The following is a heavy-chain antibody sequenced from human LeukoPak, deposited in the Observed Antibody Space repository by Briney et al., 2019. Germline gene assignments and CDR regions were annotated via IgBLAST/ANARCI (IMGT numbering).Heavy chain of an antibody. J-gene: IGHJ3*02. V-gene: IGHV3-30-3*01. D-gene: IGHD6-6*01. CDR2: ISYDGSNK. CDR3: SSTAVACDI. Sequence: QTGGSLRLSCAASGFTFSSYAMHWVRQAPGKGLEWVAVISYDGSNKYYADSVKGRFTISRDNSKNTLYLQMNSLTAEDTAVYYASSTAVACDIWGQGTMVTVSS. CDR1: GFTFSSYA.